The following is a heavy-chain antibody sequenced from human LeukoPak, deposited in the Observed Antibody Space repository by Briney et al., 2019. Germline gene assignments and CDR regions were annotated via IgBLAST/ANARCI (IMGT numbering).Heavy chain of an antibody. CDR1: GFTFDDYG. D-gene: IGHD6-13*01. CDR2: INWNGGST. CDR3: AKEYSSSWYLNPLFDY. J-gene: IGHJ4*02. Sequence: PGGSLRLSCAASGFTFDDYGMSWVRQAPGKGLEWVSSINWNGGSTGYAGSVKGRFTISRDNAKNSLYLQMNSLRAEDTALYYCAKEYSSSWYLNPLFDYWGQGTLVTVSS. V-gene: IGHV3-20*04.